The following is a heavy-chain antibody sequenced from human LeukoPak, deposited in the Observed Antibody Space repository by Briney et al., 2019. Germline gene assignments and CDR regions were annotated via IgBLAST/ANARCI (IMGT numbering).Heavy chain of an antibody. J-gene: IGHJ4*02. CDR2: INPNSGGT. CDR1: GYTFTGYY. Sequence: ASVKVSCKASGYTFTGYYMHWVRQAPGQGLEWMGWINPNSGGTNYAQKFQGRVTMTRDTSISTAYMELSRLRSDDTAVYYCARAHYYDSSGYSHFDYWGQGTLVTVSS. D-gene: IGHD3-22*01. V-gene: IGHV1-2*02. CDR3: ARAHYYDSSGYSHFDY.